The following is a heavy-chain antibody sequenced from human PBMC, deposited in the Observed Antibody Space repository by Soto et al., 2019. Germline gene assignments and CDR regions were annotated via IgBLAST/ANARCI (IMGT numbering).Heavy chain of an antibody. CDR2: VNPIVSMS. D-gene: IGHD3-10*01. CDR1: GDTFNFYS. CDR3: ASSYGSGYRAFDY. V-gene: IGHV1-69*02. J-gene: IGHJ4*02. Sequence: QVQLVQSGAEVKRPGSSVKVSCKASGDTFNFYSINWVRQAPGLGLEWMGRVNPIVSMSNYAQKFQGRVPMPTDKSTSTAYMELSSLTSEDTAIYYCASSYGSGYRAFDYWGQGALVTVSS.